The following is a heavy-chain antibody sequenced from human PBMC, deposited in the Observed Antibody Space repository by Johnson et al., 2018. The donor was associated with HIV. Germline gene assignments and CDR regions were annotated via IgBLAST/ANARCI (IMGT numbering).Heavy chain of an antibody. CDR1: GFTFDDYA. J-gene: IGHJ3*02. V-gene: IGHV3-9*01. D-gene: IGHD3-22*01. CDR3: ARGRKSSGYIDAFDM. Sequence: VQLVESGGGLVQPGRSLRLSCAASGFTFDDYAMHWVRQAPGKGLEWVSGIGWNSGNIVYADSVKGRFTISRDNAKNSLYLQMNSLRADDTAVYYCARGRKSSGYIDAFDMWGHGTMVTVSS. CDR2: IGWNSGNI.